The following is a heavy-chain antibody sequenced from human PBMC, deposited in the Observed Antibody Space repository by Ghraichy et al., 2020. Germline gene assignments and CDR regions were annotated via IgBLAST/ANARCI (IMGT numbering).Heavy chain of an antibody. Sequence: SGPTLVKPTQTLTLTCTFSGFSLSTSGMCVSWIRQPPGKALEWLARIDWDDDKYYSTSLKTRLTISKDTSKNQVVLTMTNMDPVDTATYYCARIIDCSSTSPCAFDIWGQGTMVTVSS. CDR3: ARIIDCSSTSPCAFDI. CDR2: IDWDDDK. D-gene: IGHD2-2*01. J-gene: IGHJ3*02. CDR1: GFSLSTSGMC. V-gene: IGHV2-70*11.